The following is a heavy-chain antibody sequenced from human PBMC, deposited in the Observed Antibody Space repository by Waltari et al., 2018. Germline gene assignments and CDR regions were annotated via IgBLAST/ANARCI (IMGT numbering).Heavy chain of an antibody. Sequence: QLQLQESGPGLVKPSETLSLTCTVSGGSISSESYYWGWIRQPPGKGLAWIGIISYSGSTYYNPYLKSRVTISVDTSKNQFSLKLSSVTAADTAVYYCATKRESSASGFDYWGQGTLVTVSS. J-gene: IGHJ4*02. CDR1: GGSISSESYY. V-gene: IGHV4-39*01. D-gene: IGHD6-19*01. CDR3: ATKRESSASGFDY. CDR2: ISYSGST.